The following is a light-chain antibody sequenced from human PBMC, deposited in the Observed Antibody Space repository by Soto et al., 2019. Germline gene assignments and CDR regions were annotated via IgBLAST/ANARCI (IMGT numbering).Light chain of an antibody. Sequence: QSVLTQPASVSGSPGQSITISCTGTTNDVGGYNYVSWYQQHPGKAPKLLIFEVSSRPSGVSNRFSGSKSGNTASLTISALQAEDEVDYFCNSYTSSTSRPYVFGTGTKLTVL. CDR3: NSYTSSTSRPYV. J-gene: IGLJ1*01. CDR1: TNDVGGYNY. V-gene: IGLV2-14*01. CDR2: EVS.